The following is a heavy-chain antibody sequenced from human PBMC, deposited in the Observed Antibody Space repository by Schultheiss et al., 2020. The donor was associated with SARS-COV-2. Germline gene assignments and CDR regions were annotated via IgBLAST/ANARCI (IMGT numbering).Heavy chain of an antibody. CDR1: GGSFSGYY. CDR2: IYYSGST. V-gene: IGHV4-34*01. Sequence: SETLSLTCAVYGGSFSGYYWSWIRQPPGKGLEWIGSIYYSGSTYYNPSLKSRVTISVDTSKNQFSLKLSSVTAADTAVYYCARDPSDIVVVPAAYNWFDPWGQGTLVTVSS. CDR3: ARDPSDIVVVPAAYNWFDP. D-gene: IGHD2-2*01. J-gene: IGHJ5*02.